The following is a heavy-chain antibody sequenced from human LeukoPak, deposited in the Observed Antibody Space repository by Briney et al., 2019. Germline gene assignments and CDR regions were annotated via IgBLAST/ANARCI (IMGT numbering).Heavy chain of an antibody. Sequence: SETLSLTCSVSGGSISSHYWSWIRQPPGKGLEWIGYIYTTGSTNYNPSLKSRVTISIDTSKNQLSLKLSSVTAADTAVYYCARHYSSAWNTWGQGTLVTVSS. CDR3: ARHYSSAWNT. J-gene: IGHJ5*02. D-gene: IGHD6-19*01. CDR2: IYTTGST. V-gene: IGHV4-4*09. CDR1: GGSISSHY.